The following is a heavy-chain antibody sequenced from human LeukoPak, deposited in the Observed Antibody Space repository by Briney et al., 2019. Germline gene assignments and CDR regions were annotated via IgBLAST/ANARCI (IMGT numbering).Heavy chain of an antibody. CDR3: GRYCSGGSCYSGYFDY. D-gene: IGHD2-15*01. Sequence: SETLSLTCTVSGGSISSGGYYWSWIRQHPAKGLEWIGYIYYSGSTYYNPSLKSRVTISVDTSKNQFSLKLSSVTAADTAVYYCGRYCSGGSCYSGYFDYWGQGTLVTVSS. CDR1: GGSISSGGYY. CDR2: IYYSGST. J-gene: IGHJ4*02. V-gene: IGHV4-31*03.